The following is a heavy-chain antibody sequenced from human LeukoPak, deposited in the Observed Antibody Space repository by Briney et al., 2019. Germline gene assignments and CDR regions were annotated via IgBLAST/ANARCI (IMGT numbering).Heavy chain of an antibody. CDR2: TYYRSKWYN. J-gene: IGHJ6*02. CDR3: ARDLKYSSSSTFVYYYYGMDV. V-gene: IGHV6-1*01. CDR1: GDSVSSNSAA. D-gene: IGHD6-6*01. Sequence: SQTLLLTCAISGDSVSSNSAAWNWIRQSPSRGLEWLGRTYYRSKWYNDYAVSVKSRITINPDTSKNQFSLQLNSVTPEDTAVYYCARDLKYSSSSTFVYYYYGMDVWGQGTTVTVSS.